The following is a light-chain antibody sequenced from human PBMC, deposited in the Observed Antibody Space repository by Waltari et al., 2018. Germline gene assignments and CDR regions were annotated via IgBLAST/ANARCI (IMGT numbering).Light chain of an antibody. CDR2: EVT. V-gene: IGLV2-23*02. Sequence: QSALTQPASVSGSPGQSITISCTGTSRDVRNYNLVSWYQQHPGKAPKLMIYEVTKRPAGVSHRVSGSKSGTTASLTISGLQADDEADYYCCSYSGSSTSLGFGTGTKVTV. J-gene: IGLJ1*01. CDR3: CSYSGSSTSLG. CDR1: SRDVRNYNL.